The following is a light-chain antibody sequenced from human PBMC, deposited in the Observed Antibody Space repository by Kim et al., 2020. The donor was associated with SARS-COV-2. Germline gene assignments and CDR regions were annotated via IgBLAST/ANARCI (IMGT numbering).Light chain of an antibody. CDR1: YSINTH. V-gene: IGKV1-39*01. CDR2: AAS. J-gene: IGKJ1*01. CDR3: QQSYSSLGT. Sequence: GDKVTITCRSTYSINTHLNWYQQKLGKAPKLLIYAASTLQGGVPSRFSGSGSGTLFTLTISSLQPEDFATYYCQQSYSSLGTLGQGTKVDIK.